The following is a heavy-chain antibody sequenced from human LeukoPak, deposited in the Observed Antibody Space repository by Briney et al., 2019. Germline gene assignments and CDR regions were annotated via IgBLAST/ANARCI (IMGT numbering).Heavy chain of an antibody. J-gene: IGHJ4*02. CDR3: ARTHRVTTYYFDY. V-gene: IGHV4-31*03. CDR1: GGSISSGGYY. D-gene: IGHD2-21*02. Sequence: SETLSLTCTVSGGSISSGGYYWSWIRQHPGKGLEWIGYIYYSGSTYYNPSLKSRVTISVDTSKNQFSLKLSSVTAADTAVYYCARTHRVTTYYFDYWGQGTLVTVP. CDR2: IYYSGST.